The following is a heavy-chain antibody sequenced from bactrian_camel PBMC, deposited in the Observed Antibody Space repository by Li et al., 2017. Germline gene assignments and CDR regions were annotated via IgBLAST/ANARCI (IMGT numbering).Heavy chain of an antibody. CDR3: AAEWRDFVRGGGLGYTKSPDY. CDR1: AFTPDGGV. CDR2: IDGYGIT. D-gene: IGHD2*01. Sequence: QVQLVESGGGSVQAGGSLRLSCTYSAFTPDGGVDCMAWYRQVPGQEREEVAHIDGYGITAYTDLAKGRFTISRDNAKHTLYLEMNSLKPDDTAVYYCAAEWRDFVRGGGLGYTKSPDYWGPGTQVTVS. V-gene: IGHV3S55*01. J-gene: IGHJ4*01.